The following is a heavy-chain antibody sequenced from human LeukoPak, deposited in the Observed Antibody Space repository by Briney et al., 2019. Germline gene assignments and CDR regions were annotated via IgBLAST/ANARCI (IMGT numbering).Heavy chain of an antibody. Sequence: GGSLRLSCAASGFTFSSYSMNWVRQAPGKGLEWVSSISSSSSYIYYADSVKGRFTISRDNAKNSLYLQMNSLRAEDTAVYYCARRGYSCGQPFDYWGQGTLVTVSS. CDR2: ISSSSSYI. V-gene: IGHV3-21*01. CDR3: ARRGYSCGQPFDY. J-gene: IGHJ4*02. CDR1: GFTFSSYS. D-gene: IGHD5-18*01.